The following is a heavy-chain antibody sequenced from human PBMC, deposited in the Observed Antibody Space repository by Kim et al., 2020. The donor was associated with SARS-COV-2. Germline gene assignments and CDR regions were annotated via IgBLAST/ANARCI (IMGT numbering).Heavy chain of an antibody. J-gene: IGHJ5*02. CDR2: FDPEDGET. D-gene: IGHD3-10*01. CDR1: GYTLTELS. V-gene: IGHV1-24*01. Sequence: ASVKVSCKVSGYTLTELSMHWVRQAPGKGLEWMGGFDPEDGETIYAQKFQGRVTMTEDTSTDTAYMELSSLRSEDTAVYYCATGVWELLYWWFDPWGQGTLVTVSS. CDR3: ATGVWELLYWWFDP.